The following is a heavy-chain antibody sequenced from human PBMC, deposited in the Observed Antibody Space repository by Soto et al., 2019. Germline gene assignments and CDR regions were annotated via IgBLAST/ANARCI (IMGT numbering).Heavy chain of an antibody. D-gene: IGHD6-19*01. CDR1: GFTFRSYA. CDR2: ISNDGGNK. Sequence: QVQLVESGGGVVQPGTSLRLSCVASGFTFRSYAMHWVRQAPGKGLEWVAVISNDGGNKNYADSVKGRFTISRDNSKNTLYLQMNSLRTEDTAVFYCARASFSTGWHWGNFWGQGTLVIVSS. J-gene: IGHJ4*02. CDR3: ARASFSTGWHWGNF. V-gene: IGHV3-30-3*01.